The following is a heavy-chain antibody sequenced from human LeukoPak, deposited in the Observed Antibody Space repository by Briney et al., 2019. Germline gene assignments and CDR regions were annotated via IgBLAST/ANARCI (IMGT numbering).Heavy chain of an antibody. CDR3: ARLGAPEIYYSDRRYSGMYI. D-gene: IGHD2/OR15-2a*01. CDR1: GDNLTNYW. CDR2: IYPADSDT. V-gene: IGHV5-51*01. Sequence: GESLKISCKLSGDNLTNYWIGWVRQMPGKGLELIVTIYPADSDTGFGPSFRGQATISADKSISTAYLQCSSLKASDSAMYYWARLGAPEIYYSDRRYSGMYIWGQGTTVTVSS. J-gene: IGHJ6*02.